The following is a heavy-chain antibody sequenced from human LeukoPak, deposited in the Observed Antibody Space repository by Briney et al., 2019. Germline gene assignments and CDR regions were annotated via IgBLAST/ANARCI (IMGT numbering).Heavy chain of an antibody. J-gene: IGHJ5*02. CDR1: GGSISSSSYY. CDR2: IYYSGST. CDR3: AREVTGWFDP. Sequence: PSETLSLTCTVSGGSISSSSYYWGWIRQPPGKGLEWIGSIYYSGSTYYNPSLKSRVTISVDTPKNQFSLKLSSVTAADTAVYYCAREVTGWFDPWGQGTLVTVSS. V-gene: IGHV4-39*07.